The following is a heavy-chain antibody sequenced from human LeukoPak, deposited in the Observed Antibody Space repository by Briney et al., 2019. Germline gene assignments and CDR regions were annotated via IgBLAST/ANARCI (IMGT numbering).Heavy chain of an antibody. V-gene: IGHV1-2*02. CDR2: INPNSGGT. Sequence: ASVKVSCKASGYTFTGYYMHWVRQAPGQGLEWMGWINPNSGGTNYAQKFQGRVTMTRDTSTSTAYMELSSLRSEDTAVYYCAAIPTTVTGGDAFDIWGQGTMVTVSS. D-gene: IGHD4-17*01. CDR3: AAIPTTVTGGDAFDI. J-gene: IGHJ3*02. CDR1: GYTFTGYY.